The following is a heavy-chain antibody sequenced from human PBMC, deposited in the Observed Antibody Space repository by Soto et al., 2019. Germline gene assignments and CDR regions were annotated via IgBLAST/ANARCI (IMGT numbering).Heavy chain of an antibody. CDR2: IYYSGST. J-gene: IGHJ5*02. CDR1: GGSISSYY. Sequence: QVQLQESGPGMVKPSETLSLTCTVSGGSISSYYWSWIRQPPGKGLEWIGYIYYSGSTNYNPSLKSRVTISVDTSKNQFYLKLSSVNAAETAVYYYARLPWADYGGIFDPEGQGNQITVS. V-gene: IGHV4-59*01. D-gene: IGHD2-15*01. CDR3: ARLPWADYGGIFDP.